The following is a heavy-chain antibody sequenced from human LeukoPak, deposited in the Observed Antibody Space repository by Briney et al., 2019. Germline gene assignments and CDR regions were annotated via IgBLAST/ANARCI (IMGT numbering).Heavy chain of an antibody. CDR1: GGSFSGYY. CDR3: ARSYYDFWSGYYTLYFDY. Sequence: SETLSLTCAVYGGSFSGYYWSWMRQPPGKGLEWIGEINHSGSTNYNPSLKSRVTISVDTSKNQFSLKLSSVTAAHTAVYYCARSYYDFWSGYYTLYFDYWGQGTLVTVSS. J-gene: IGHJ4*02. V-gene: IGHV4-34*01. D-gene: IGHD3-3*01. CDR2: INHSGST.